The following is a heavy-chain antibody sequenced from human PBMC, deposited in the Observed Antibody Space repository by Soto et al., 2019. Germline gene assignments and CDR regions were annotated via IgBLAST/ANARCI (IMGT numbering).Heavy chain of an antibody. V-gene: IGHV3-30-3*01. Sequence: QVQLVESGGGVVQPGRSLRLSCAASGFTFSNYAMHWVRQAPGKGLEWVAVISYDGSNKYYADSVKGRFTISRDNSKNTLYLQMNSLRAEVTAVYYCARGYYDILTGPPRWYFDLWGRGTLVTVSS. J-gene: IGHJ2*01. D-gene: IGHD3-9*01. CDR1: GFTFSNYA. CDR2: ISYDGSNK. CDR3: ARGYYDILTGPPRWYFDL.